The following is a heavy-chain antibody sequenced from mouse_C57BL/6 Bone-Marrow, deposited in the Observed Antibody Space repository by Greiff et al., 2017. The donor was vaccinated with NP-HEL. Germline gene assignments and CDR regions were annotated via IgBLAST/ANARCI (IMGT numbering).Heavy chain of an antibody. J-gene: IGHJ3*01. D-gene: IGHD2-5*01. V-gene: IGHV1-52*01. CDR3: AKSFPYYSNAWFAY. CDR1: GYTFTSYW. Sequence: QVQLQQPGAELVRPGSSVKLSCKASGYTFTSYWMHWVKQRPIQGLEWIGNIDPSDSETHYNQKFKDKATLTVDKSSSTAYMQLSSLTSEDSAAYYCAKSFPYYSNAWFAYWGQGTLVTVSA. CDR2: IDPSDSET.